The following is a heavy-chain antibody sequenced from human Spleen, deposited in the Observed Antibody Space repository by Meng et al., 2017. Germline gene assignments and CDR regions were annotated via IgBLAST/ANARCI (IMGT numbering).Heavy chain of an antibody. Sequence: SETLSLTCAVYGGSFSGYYWSWIRQPPGKGLEWIGEINHSGSTNYNPSLKSRVTISVDTSKNQFSLKLSSVTAADTAVYYCARGPQYSGYDLFDYWGQGTLVTVSS. D-gene: IGHD5-12*01. V-gene: IGHV4-34*01. CDR3: ARGPQYSGYDLFDY. J-gene: IGHJ4*02. CDR1: GGSFSGYY. CDR2: INHSGST.